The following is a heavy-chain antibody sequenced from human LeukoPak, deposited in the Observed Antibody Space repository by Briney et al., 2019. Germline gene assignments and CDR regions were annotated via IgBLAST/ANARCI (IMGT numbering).Heavy chain of an antibody. V-gene: IGHV1-69*05. D-gene: IGHD2-15*01. Sequence: ASVKVSCKASGGTFSSYAISRVRQAPGQGLEWMGGIIPIFGTANYAQKFQGRVTITTDESTSTAYMELSSLRSEDTAVYYCARWSYCSGGSCYRQRGSAFDIWGQGTMVTVSS. CDR2: IIPIFGTA. CDR3: ARWSYCSGGSCYRQRGSAFDI. CDR1: GGTFSSYA. J-gene: IGHJ3*02.